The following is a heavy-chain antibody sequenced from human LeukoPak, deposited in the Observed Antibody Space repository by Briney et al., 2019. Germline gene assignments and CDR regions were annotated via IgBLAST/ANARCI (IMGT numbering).Heavy chain of an antibody. CDR3: AKDYEVPRITMIVVAMGYYFDY. D-gene: IGHD3-22*01. Sequence: PGGSLRLSCAASGFTFSSYAMSWVRQAPGKGLEWVSAISGSGGSTYYADSVKGRFTISRDNSKNTLYLQMNSLRAEDTAVYYCAKDYEVPRITMIVVAMGYYFDYWGQGTLVTVSS. J-gene: IGHJ4*02. CDR2: ISGSGGST. V-gene: IGHV3-23*01. CDR1: GFTFSSYA.